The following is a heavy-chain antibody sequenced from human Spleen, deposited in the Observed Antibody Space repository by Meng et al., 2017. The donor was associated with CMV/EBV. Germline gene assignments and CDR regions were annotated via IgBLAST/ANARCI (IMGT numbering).Heavy chain of an antibody. CDR2: MNPNSGNT. CDR3: ARDRYCSSTSCYRGYFQH. CDR1: GYTFTSYD. J-gene: IGHJ1*01. Sequence: ASVKVSCKASGYTFTSYDINWVRQATGQGLEWMGWMNPNSGNTGYAQKFQGRVTMTRNTSISTAYMELSSLRSEDTAVYYCARDRYCSSTSCYRGYFQHWGQGTLVTVSS. D-gene: IGHD2-2*02. V-gene: IGHV1-8*01.